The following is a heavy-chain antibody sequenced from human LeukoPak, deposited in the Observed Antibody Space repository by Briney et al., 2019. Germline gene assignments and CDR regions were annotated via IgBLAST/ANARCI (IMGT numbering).Heavy chain of an antibody. CDR3: ARDDPLDKISSGWGP. J-gene: IGHJ5*02. CDR2: INPSGGST. CDR1: GYTFTSYY. D-gene: IGHD6-19*01. V-gene: IGHV1-46*01. Sequence: ASVKVSCKASGYTFTSYYIQWVRQAPGQGLEWMGIINPSGGSTSYAQKFQGRVTMTRDTSTNTVYMELSSLRSEDTAVYYCARDDPLDKISSGWGPWGQGTLVTVSS.